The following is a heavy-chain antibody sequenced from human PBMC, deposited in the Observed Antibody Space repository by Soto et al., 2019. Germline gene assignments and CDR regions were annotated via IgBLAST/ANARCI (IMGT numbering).Heavy chain of an antibody. D-gene: IGHD6-13*01. J-gene: IGHJ4*02. CDR3: ARGYSRSRDLGY. V-gene: IGHV3-33*01. CDR1: GFSFSSYD. Sequence: QVQLVESGGGVVQPGTSLRLSCAASGFSFSSYDIHWVRQAPGKGLEWVAVIWYDGSNKYYADSVKGRFIISRDNSKNTFDLQMNSLRADDAAVYYCARGYSRSRDLGYWGQGTLVTVSS. CDR2: IWYDGSNK.